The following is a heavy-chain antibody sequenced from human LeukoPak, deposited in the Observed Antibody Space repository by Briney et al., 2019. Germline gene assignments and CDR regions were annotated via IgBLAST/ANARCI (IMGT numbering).Heavy chain of an antibody. CDR1: GFIFSDYE. Sequence: SGGFLRLSCAASGFIFSDYEMNWVRQAPGKGLEWVSYISSSGSTIYYADSVKGRFTISRDNAKNSLFLQMSSLRAEDTGVYYCARSKYGDYGLSFDYWGQGTLVTVSS. CDR2: ISSSGSTI. V-gene: IGHV3-48*03. CDR3: ARSKYGDYGLSFDY. D-gene: IGHD4-17*01. J-gene: IGHJ4*02.